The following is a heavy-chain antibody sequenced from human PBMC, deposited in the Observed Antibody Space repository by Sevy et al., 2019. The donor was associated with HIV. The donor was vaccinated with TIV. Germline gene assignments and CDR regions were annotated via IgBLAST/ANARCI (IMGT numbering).Heavy chain of an antibody. CDR2: VRSKGDGGTT. V-gene: IGHV3-15*01. J-gene: IGHJ4*02. CDR1: GFTFSDAW. Sequence: GGSLRLSCAASGFTFSDAWLSWVRQAPGKGLEWVGRVRSKGDGGTTDYAAPVKGRFTIAIDDSKNVLYVQMNSLKIEDTGVYYCTTEGADWGQGTRVTVSS. CDR3: TTEGAD.